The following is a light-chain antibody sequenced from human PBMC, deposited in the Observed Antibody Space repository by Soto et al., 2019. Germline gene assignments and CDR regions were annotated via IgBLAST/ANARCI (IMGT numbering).Light chain of an antibody. Sequence: DIQMTQSPSSLSASVGDRVTITCRASQSIRSDLNWYQQKPGKAPNLLIYAASSLQSGVPPRFSGSGSGTDFTLTITSLQPEDSATYYCQQSYSTPPFTFGPGTKVDIK. CDR3: QQSYSTPPFT. V-gene: IGKV1-39*01. J-gene: IGKJ3*01. CDR1: QSIRSD. CDR2: AAS.